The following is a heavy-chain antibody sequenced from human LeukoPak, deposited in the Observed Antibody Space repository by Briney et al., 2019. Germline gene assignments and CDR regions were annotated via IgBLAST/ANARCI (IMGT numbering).Heavy chain of an antibody. CDR3: ATVPEGVPDAFDI. Sequence: PVKVSCKASGGTFSSYAISWVRQAPGQGLEWMGGIIPIFGTANYAQKFQGRVTITTDESTSTAYMELSSLRSEDTAVYYCATVPEGVPDAFDIWGQGTMVTVSP. J-gene: IGHJ3*02. V-gene: IGHV1-69*05. D-gene: IGHD3-16*01. CDR2: IIPIFGTA. CDR1: GGTFSSYA.